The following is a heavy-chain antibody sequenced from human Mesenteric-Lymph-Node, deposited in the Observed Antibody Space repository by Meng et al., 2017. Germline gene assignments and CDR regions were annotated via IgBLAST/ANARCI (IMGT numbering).Heavy chain of an antibody. Sequence: GGSLRLSCAASTDSRFTFDYYGMHWVRQAPGKGLEWVSTISGSGDLIYYADSVKGRFTISRDNSRNSVHLQMNSLRVEDTAVYYCAKGTYYGSPKMVAFDIWGQGTMVIVSS. J-gene: IGHJ3*02. D-gene: IGHD3-10*01. V-gene: IGHV3-23*01. CDR2: ISGSGDLI. CDR3: AKGTYYGSPKMVAFDI. CDR1: TDSRFTFDYYG.